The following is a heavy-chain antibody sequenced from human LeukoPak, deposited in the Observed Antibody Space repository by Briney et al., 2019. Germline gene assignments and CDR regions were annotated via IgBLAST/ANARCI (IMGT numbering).Heavy chain of an antibody. CDR2: IYYFGST. Sequence: SETLSLTCTVSGGSISRGGYYLSWIRQHPAKGLQWMGYIYYFGSTYYNPSLNNRATISVNPSKNPFSLKLSSVTAADTDVYYCARVRGTVTTLYYFDYWSQGTLVTVSS. D-gene: IGHD4-17*01. CDR1: GGSISRGGYY. J-gene: IGHJ4*02. V-gene: IGHV4-31*03. CDR3: ARVRGTVTTLYYFDY.